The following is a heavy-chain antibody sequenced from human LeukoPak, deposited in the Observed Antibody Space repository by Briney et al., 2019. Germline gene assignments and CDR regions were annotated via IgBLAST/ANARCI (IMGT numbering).Heavy chain of an antibody. J-gene: IGHJ1*01. V-gene: IGHV4-39*07. D-gene: IGHD3-16*01. CDR1: GGSISSSKYY. CDR2: IYYSGST. Sequence: SETLSLTCTVSGGSISSSKYYWGWIRQPPGKGLEWIGSIYYSGSTYYNPSLKSRVTISVDTSKNQFSLKLSSVTAADTAVYYCARDVAYRYFQHWGQGTLVTVSS. CDR3: ARDVAYRYFQH.